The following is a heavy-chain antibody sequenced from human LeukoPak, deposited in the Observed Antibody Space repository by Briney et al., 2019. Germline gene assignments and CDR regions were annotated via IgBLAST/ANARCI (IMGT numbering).Heavy chain of an antibody. V-gene: IGHV3-74*01. CDR3: ARERITNGREDFDY. D-gene: IGHD3-10*01. CDR1: GFTFSSYW. CDR2: INGDGSTT. J-gene: IGHJ4*02. Sequence: GGSLRLSCAASGFTFSSYWMHWVRQAPGKGLVWVSRINGDGSTTTYVDSVKGRFTISRDNAKNTVYLQMNSLRVDDTAVYYCARERITNGREDFDYWGQGTLVTVSS.